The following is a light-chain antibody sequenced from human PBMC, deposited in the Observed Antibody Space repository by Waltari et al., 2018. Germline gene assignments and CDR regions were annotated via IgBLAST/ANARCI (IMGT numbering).Light chain of an antibody. V-gene: IGKV3-15*01. Sequence: EVVMTQSPAMASVSPGERAALFCRDSQSVKRNVAWYQQKPGQAPSLLRYGASTRATGVPVRFSGSESGTEFTLTISSLQSEDFAVYYCQQYDNWPPTFGGGAKVEIK. J-gene: IGKJ4*01. CDR2: GAS. CDR3: QQYDNWPPT. CDR1: QSVKRN.